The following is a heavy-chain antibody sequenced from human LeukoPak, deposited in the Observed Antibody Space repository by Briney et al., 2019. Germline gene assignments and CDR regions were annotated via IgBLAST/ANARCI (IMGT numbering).Heavy chain of an antibody. CDR1: GFTFSNYA. V-gene: IGHV3-64*01. J-gene: IGHJ3*02. Sequence: GGSLRLSCAASGFTFSNYAMHWVRQAPGKRLEYVSAISSNGGSTYYANSVKGRFTISRDKSKNTVYLKMGSLKAEDMAVYYCARETRRGDALDIWGQGTMVTVSS. CDR2: ISSNGGST. CDR3: ARETRRGDALDI. D-gene: IGHD3-16*01.